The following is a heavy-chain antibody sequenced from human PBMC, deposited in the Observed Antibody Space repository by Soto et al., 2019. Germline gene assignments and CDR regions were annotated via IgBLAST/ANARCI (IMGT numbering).Heavy chain of an antibody. V-gene: IGHV2-5*02. CDR3: ALFRGNGIIIRDY. J-gene: IGHJ4*02. Sequence: QITLKESGPTLVKSTQTLTLTCTFSGFSLSTRGVGVAWIRQPPGKALEWLTLIYWDDEKHYSPSLKSRITITKDTSKTQVVLTMTNMEPVDTATYYCALFRGNGIIIRDYWGQGTLVTVSS. CDR1: GFSLSTRGVG. D-gene: IGHD3-16*01. CDR2: IYWDDEK.